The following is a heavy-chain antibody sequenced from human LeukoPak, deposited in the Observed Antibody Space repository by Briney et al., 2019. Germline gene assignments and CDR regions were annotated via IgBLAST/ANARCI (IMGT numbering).Heavy chain of an antibody. Sequence: GASVKVSCKASGYTFTSYYMHWVRQAPGQGLEWMGIINPSGGSTSYAQKFQGRVTMTRDMSTSTVYMELSSLRSEDTAVYYCARDPATYDSSGYYYAFDIWGQGTMVTVSS. D-gene: IGHD3-22*01. CDR2: INPSGGST. CDR1: GYTFTSYY. CDR3: ARDPATYDSSGYYYAFDI. V-gene: IGHV1-46*01. J-gene: IGHJ3*02.